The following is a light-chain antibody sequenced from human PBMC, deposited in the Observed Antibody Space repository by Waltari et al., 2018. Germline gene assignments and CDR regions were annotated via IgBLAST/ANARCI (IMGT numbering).Light chain of an antibody. Sequence: CRASQSISGALAWYQQKPGQAPRLLIYGASNRATGIPDRFSGSGSGTEFSLTVSRLEPEDFAVYYCQHYVRLPVTFGQGTRVEI. J-gene: IGKJ1*01. CDR3: QHYVRLPVT. V-gene: IGKV3-20*01. CDR2: GAS. CDR1: QSISGA.